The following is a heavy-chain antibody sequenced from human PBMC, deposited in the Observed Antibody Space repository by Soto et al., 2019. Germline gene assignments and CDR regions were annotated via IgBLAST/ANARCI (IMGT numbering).Heavy chain of an antibody. V-gene: IGHV2-5*02. D-gene: IGHD2-2*01. Sequence: QITLKESGPTLVKPTQTLTLTCTFSGFSLSTSGVGVGWIRQPPGKALEWLALMYWDDDKRYSPSLKSRLTIXKXTXXNQVVLTLTNMDPVDTATYYCAHRRPGYPSTDFDYWGQGTLVTVSS. CDR1: GFSLSTSGVG. CDR2: MYWDDDK. J-gene: IGHJ4*02. CDR3: AHRRPGYPSTDFDY.